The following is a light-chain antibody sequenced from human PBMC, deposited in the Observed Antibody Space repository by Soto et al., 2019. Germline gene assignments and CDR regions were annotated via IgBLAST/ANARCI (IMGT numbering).Light chain of an antibody. CDR2: EVS. Sequence: QSALTQPASVSGSPGQSITISCTGTSSDVGSYNLVSWYQQHPGKAPKLMIYEVSKRPSGVSNRFSGSKSGNTASLTISGLQAEDEPDYYCCSYAGSSTYWVFGGGTKVTVL. J-gene: IGLJ3*02. CDR3: CSYAGSSTYWV. V-gene: IGLV2-23*02. CDR1: SSDVGSYNL.